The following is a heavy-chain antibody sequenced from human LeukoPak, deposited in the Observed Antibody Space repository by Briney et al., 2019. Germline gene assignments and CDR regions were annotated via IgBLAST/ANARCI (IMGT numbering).Heavy chain of an antibody. V-gene: IGHV1-2*02. CDR2: INPNSGGT. CDR1: GYTFTGYY. J-gene: IGHJ5*02. CDR3: AREFGIAARRRGSWFDP. Sequence: AASVKVSCKASGYTFTGYYMHWVRQAPGQGLEWMGWINPNSGGTNYAQKFQGRVTMTRDTSISTAYMELSRLRSDDTAVYYCAREFGIAARRRGSWFDPWGQGTLVTASS. D-gene: IGHD6-6*01.